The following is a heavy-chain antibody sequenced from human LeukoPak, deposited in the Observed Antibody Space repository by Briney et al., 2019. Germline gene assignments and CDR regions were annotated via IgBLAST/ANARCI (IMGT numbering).Heavy chain of an antibody. CDR1: GLTLSSYD. CDR2: ILYEGSTK. V-gene: IGHV3-30*03. CDR3: ARGGSGYSYRKIDS. Sequence: PGGSLSLSCAPFGLTLSSYDLNGAGQAPGKGRNGVAVILYEGSTKYYQDSVKGRFTISRANSKNTLYLQLNSLRAETPGVIYCARGGSGYSYRKIDSWGQGIMVTVSS. J-gene: IGHJ4*02. D-gene: IGHD5-18*01.